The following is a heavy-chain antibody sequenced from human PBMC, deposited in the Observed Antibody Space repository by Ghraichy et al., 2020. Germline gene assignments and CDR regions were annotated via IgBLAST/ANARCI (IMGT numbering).Heavy chain of an antibody. CDR3: VRGALVGGWYYDY. CDR1: GGSVTSGSYW. D-gene: IGHD6-19*01. CDR2: VYNRGTA. J-gene: IGHJ4*02. V-gene: IGHV4-61*01. Sequence: SETLSLTCSVSGGSVTSGSYWWGWVRQPPGKGLQWIGHVYNRGTADNNPSLKSRVTIFLDRSENQLSLRLTSVTAADTAVYYCVRGALVGGWYYDYWGQGALVTVS.